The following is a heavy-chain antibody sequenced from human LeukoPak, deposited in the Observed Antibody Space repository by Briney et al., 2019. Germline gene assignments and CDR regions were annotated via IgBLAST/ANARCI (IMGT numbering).Heavy chain of an antibody. CDR1: GFSFSSHG. Sequence: GGSLRLSCAASGFSFSSHGMSWVRQAPGKGLEWVGLIKSKTDGGTTDYAAPVKGRFTISRDDSKDTLYLQMNSLKTEDTAVYYCTLYLGSWGRGTLVTVSS. V-gene: IGHV3-15*01. CDR3: TLYLGS. J-gene: IGHJ4*02. CDR2: IKSKTDGGTT.